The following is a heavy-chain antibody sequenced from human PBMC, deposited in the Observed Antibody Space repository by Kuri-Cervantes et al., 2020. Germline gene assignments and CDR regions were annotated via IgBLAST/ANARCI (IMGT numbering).Heavy chain of an antibody. V-gene: IGHV4-34*01. Sequence: ESLKISCAVYGGSFSGYYWSWIRQPPGKGLERIGEINHSGSTNYNPSLKSRVTISVDMSKNQFSLKLSSVTAADTAVYYCARRGIAAAAPFDYWGQGTLVTVSS. J-gene: IGHJ4*02. CDR1: GGSFSGYY. D-gene: IGHD6-13*01. CDR3: ARRGIAAAAPFDY. CDR2: INHSGST.